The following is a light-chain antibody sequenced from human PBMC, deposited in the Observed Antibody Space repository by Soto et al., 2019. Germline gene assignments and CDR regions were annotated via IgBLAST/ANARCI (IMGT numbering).Light chain of an antibody. V-gene: IGKV1-5*03. CDR3: QQYNNWPALT. CDR1: QTISSW. Sequence: DIQMTQSPSTLSGSVGDRVTITCRASQTISSWLAWYQQKPGKAPKLLIYKASTLKSGVPSRFSGSGSGTEFTLTISSLQPDDFATYYCQQYNNWPALTFGGGTKVDIK. J-gene: IGKJ4*01. CDR2: KAS.